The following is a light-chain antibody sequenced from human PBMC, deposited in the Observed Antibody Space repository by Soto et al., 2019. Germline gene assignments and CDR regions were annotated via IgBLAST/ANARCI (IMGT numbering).Light chain of an antibody. CDR1: QSVLYSSNNKIY. CDR3: QQYYRTLWT. V-gene: IGKV4-1*01. J-gene: IGKJ1*01. Sequence: DIVMTQSPDSLAVSLGERATINCKSSQSVLYSSNNKIYLAWYQQKPGQPPKLLIYWASTRESGVPDRFSGSGSGTDFTLTISSLQAEDVAVYYCQQYYRTLWTFGQGTKVEIK. CDR2: WAS.